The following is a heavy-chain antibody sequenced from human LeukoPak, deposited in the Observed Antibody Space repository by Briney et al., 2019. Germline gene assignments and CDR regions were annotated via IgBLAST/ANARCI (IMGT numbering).Heavy chain of an antibody. CDR1: GGTFSSYA. CDR2: IIPIFGTA. V-gene: IGHV1-69*13. J-gene: IGHJ3*02. Sequence: VASVKVSCKASGGTFSSYAISWVRQAPGQGLEWMGGIIPIFGTANYAQKFQGRVTITADESTSTAYMELSSLRSEDTAVYYCARDGSNSGSYYNDAFDIWGQGTMVTVSS. CDR3: ARDGSNSGSYYNDAFDI. D-gene: IGHD1-26*01.